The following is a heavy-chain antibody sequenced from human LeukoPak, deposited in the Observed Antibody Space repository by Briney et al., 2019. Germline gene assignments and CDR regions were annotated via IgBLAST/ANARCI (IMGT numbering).Heavy chain of an antibody. D-gene: IGHD1-26*01. V-gene: IGHV4-39*07. J-gene: IGHJ4*02. CDR1: GGSISSSSYY. CDR2: IYYSGST. CDR3: ARESGIVGATIIPFDY. Sequence: PSETLSLTCTVSGGSISSSSYYWGWIRQPPGKGLEWIGSIYYSGSTYYNPSLKSRVTISVDTSKNQFSLKLSSVTAADTAVYYCARESGIVGATIIPFDYWGQGTLVTVSS.